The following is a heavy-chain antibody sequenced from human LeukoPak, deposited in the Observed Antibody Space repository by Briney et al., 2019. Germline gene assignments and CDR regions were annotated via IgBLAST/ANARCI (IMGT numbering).Heavy chain of an antibody. Sequence: GGSLRLSCAASGFTFSNAWMSWVRQAPGKGLEWVGRIKSKTGGGTTDYAAPVKGRFTISRNDSKNTLYLQVNSLKTEDTAVYYCAKTAADNWGQGTLVTVSS. V-gene: IGHV3-15*01. D-gene: IGHD6-13*01. CDR1: GFTFSNAW. CDR2: IKSKTGGGTT. J-gene: IGHJ4*02. CDR3: AKTAADN.